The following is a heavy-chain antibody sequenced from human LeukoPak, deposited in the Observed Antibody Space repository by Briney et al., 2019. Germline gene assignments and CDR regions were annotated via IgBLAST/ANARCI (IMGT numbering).Heavy chain of an antibody. Sequence: SQTLSLTCTVSGGSISSGGYSWSWIRQPPGKGLVWIGYIYYSGSTHYNASLKSRVTISVDTSKNQFSLKLSSVTAADTAVYYCARDADYSNNWFDPWGQGTLVTVSS. V-gene: IGHV4-31*03. CDR3: ARDADYSNNWFDP. CDR2: IYYSGST. D-gene: IGHD4-4*01. J-gene: IGHJ5*02. CDR1: GGSISSGGYS.